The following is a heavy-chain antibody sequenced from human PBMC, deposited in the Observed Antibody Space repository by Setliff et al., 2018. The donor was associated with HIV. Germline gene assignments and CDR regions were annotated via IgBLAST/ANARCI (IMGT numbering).Heavy chain of an antibody. CDR1: GFTVNSGA. V-gene: IGHV3-23*01. J-gene: IGHJ4*02. Sequence: PGGSLRLSCAGSGFTVNSGAMYWVRQAPGKGLEWVAGISGAGATTYYADSVKGRFTISRDNSKNTLYLQMNSLRVEDTAVYYCTKTMYSSRWSGFDYWGQGTPVTVSS. D-gene: IGHD6-13*01. CDR2: ISGAGATT. CDR3: TKTMYSSRWSGFDY.